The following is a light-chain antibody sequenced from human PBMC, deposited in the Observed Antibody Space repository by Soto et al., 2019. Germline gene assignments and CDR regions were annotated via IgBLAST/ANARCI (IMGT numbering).Light chain of an antibody. J-gene: IGLJ3*02. CDR3: NSYTTTSSWV. CDR2: GVT. V-gene: IGLV2-14*01. CDR1: SSAVAGYNY. Sequence: QSVLTQAASLSGSPGQSITISCTGTSSAVAGYNYLSWYQQHPGKAPKLLIYGVTNRPSGVSTRFSGSKSGNTASLTISGLQAEDEADYYCNSYTTTSSWVFGGGTKLTVL.